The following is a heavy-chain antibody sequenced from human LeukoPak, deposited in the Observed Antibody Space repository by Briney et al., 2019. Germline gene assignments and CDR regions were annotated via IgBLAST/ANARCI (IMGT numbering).Heavy chain of an antibody. D-gene: IGHD5-18*01. Sequence: GGSLRLSCAASGFTVRSNYMSWVRQAPGKGLEWVSVIYSGGSTYYADSVKGRFTISRDNSKNTLYLQMNSLRAEDTAVYYCAREYSYGPHYYYGMDVWGQGTTVTVSS. CDR3: AREYSYGPHYYYGMDV. J-gene: IGHJ6*02. CDR1: GFTVRSNY. CDR2: IYSGGST. V-gene: IGHV3-66*01.